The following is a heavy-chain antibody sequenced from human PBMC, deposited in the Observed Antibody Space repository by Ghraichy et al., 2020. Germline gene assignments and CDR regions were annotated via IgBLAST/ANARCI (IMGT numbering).Heavy chain of an antibody. CDR1: GYNFKDYC. D-gene: IGHD3-3*01. Sequence: ASVKVSCKASGYNFKDYCMHWVRQAPGQGLEWMGIINPSGATTTYAQSFQDRVTFTTDTSTSTVYMDLSSLGSEDTAIYYCASWSGSGYSDKYYLDFWGQGTLVTVSS. J-gene: IGHJ4*02. V-gene: IGHV1-46*02. CDR3: ASWSGSGYSDKYYLDF. CDR2: INPSGATT.